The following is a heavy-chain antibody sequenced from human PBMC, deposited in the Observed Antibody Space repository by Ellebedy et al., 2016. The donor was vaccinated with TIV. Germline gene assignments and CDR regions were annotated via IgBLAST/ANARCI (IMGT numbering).Heavy chain of an antibody. CDR3: ARASFYDVDLSGWYFDL. V-gene: IGHV3-66*01. CDR2: IYTDNST. D-gene: IGHD3-10*02. CDR1: GFTFTYFS. J-gene: IGHJ2*01. Sequence: GGSLRLSCAASGFTFTYFSMRCVRQAPGKGPEWVSGIYTDNSTYYADSVKGRFTISRDNSKNTLYLQMNSLRTDDTAVYYCARASFYDVDLSGWYFDLWGRGTLITVSS.